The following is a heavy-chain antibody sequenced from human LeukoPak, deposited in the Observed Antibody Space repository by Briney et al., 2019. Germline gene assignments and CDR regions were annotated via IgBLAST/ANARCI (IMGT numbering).Heavy chain of an antibody. V-gene: IGHV1-69*06. D-gene: IGHD3-22*01. CDR1: EDTLRNVA. CDR3: ARGAGWLYD. J-gene: IGHJ4*02. Sequence: SVKVSCKTTEDTLRNVAFSWVRQAPGQGLEWLGGIIPMIASASYSQKFQGRVSINADKSTNTVYMELSSLKLEDTAVYYCARGAGWLYDWGQGTLVIVSS. CDR2: IIPMIASA.